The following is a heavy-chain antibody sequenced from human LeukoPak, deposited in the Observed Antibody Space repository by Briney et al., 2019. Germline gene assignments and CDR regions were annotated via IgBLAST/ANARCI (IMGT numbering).Heavy chain of an antibody. Sequence: SETLSLTCAASGYSISSGYYWGWIRQPPGKGLEWIGSIYHSGSTYYNPSLKSRVTISVDTSKNQFSLKLSSVTAADTAVYYCALVSVPAAIPEGTWGQGTLVTVSS. D-gene: IGHD2-2*02. CDR1: GYSISSGYY. V-gene: IGHV4-38-2*01. CDR2: IYHSGST. J-gene: IGHJ5*02. CDR3: ALVSVPAAIPEGT.